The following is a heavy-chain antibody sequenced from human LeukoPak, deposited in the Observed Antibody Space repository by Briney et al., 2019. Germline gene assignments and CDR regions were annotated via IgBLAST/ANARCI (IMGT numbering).Heavy chain of an antibody. CDR1: GFTFSSYA. CDR3: AKFLPTHIVVANYYFDY. CDR2: ISGSGGST. Sequence: GGSLRLSCAASGFTFSSYAMSWVRQAPGKGLEWVSAISGSGGSTYYADSVKGRFTIARDNSKNTLYLQMNSLRAEDTAVYYCAKFLPTHIVVANYYFDYWGQGTLVTVSS. D-gene: IGHD2-21*01. J-gene: IGHJ4*02. V-gene: IGHV3-23*01.